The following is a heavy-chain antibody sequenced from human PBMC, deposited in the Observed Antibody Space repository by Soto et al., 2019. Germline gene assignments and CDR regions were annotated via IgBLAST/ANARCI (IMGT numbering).Heavy chain of an antibody. D-gene: IGHD3-22*01. J-gene: IGHJ4*02. CDR3: ARQTSVSSGYYYY. CDR2: IYYSGST. CDR1: GGSISSSSYY. V-gene: IGHV4-39*01. Sequence: SETLSLTWTVSGGSISSSSYYWGWIRQPPGKGLEWIGSIYYSGSTYYNPSLKSRVTISVDTSKNQFSLKLSSVTAADTAVYYCARQTSVSSGYYYYWGQGTLVTVSS.